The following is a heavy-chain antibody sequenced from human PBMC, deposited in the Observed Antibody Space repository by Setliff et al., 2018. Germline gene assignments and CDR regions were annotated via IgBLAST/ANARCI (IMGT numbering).Heavy chain of an antibody. V-gene: IGHV3-23*01. CDR2: ISGSGGST. CDR3: AKDSSGWPHSLISYFQP. CDR1: GYSISSGYY. Sequence: LSLTCAVSGYSISSGYYWGCIRQPPGKGLEWVSAISGSGGSTSYADSVKGRFTISRDNSKNTLYLQMNSLRAEDTAVYYCAKDSSGWPHSLISYFQPWGQGTLVTVSS. D-gene: IGHD6-19*01. J-gene: IGHJ1*01.